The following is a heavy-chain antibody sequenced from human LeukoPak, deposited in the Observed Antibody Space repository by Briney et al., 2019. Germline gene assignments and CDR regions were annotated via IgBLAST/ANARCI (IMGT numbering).Heavy chain of an antibody. CDR1: GFTFDDYA. J-gene: IGHJ4*02. CDR3: AKGGYCSSTSCYFDY. D-gene: IGHD2-2*01. CDR2: ISWNSGSI. V-gene: IGHV3-9*01. Sequence: GRSLRLSCAASGFTFDDYAMHWVRQAPGKGLEWVSGISWNSGSIGYADSVKGRFTISRDNAKNSLYLQMNSLRAEDTALYYCAKGGYCSSTSCYFDYWGQGTLDTVSS.